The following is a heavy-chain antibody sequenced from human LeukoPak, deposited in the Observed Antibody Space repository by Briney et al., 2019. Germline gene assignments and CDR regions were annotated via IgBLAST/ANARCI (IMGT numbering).Heavy chain of an antibody. D-gene: IGHD4-17*01. CDR3: AKSPTVTTPGVFDY. CDR2: ISGSGSYT. V-gene: IGHV3-23*01. Sequence: PGGSLSLSCAASGFTFTSYGMSWVRQAPGKGLEWVSAISGSGSYTYYADSVKGRFTISRDNSKNTLYLQMNSLRAEDTAVYYCAKSPTVTTPGVFDYWGQGTLVTVSS. CDR1: GFTFTSYG. J-gene: IGHJ4*02.